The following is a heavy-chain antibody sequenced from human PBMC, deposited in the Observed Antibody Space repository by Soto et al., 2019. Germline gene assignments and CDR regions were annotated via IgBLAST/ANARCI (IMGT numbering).Heavy chain of an antibody. CDR1: GFTFSSYS. D-gene: IGHD3-16*01. CDR2: INWNGGST. CDR3: ARISVYAFDI. Sequence: GGSLRLSCAASGFTFSSYSMNWVRQAPGKGLEWVSGINWNGGSTGYADSVKGRFTISRDNAKNSLYLQMNSLRAEDTALYHCARISVYAFDIWGQGTMVTVSS. J-gene: IGHJ3*02. V-gene: IGHV3-20*01.